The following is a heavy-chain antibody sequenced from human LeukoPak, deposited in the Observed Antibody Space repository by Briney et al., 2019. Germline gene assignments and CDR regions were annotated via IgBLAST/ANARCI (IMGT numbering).Heavy chain of an antibody. J-gene: IGHJ6*02. CDR1: GFAFSNFW. CDR2: IKHDGSEK. CDR3: AVAYGLDV. V-gene: IGHV3-7*01. Sequence: GGSLRLSCAASGFAFSNFWMSWVRQAPGKGLEWVANIKHDGSEKYYVGSVKGRFTISRDNAKKSLYLQMNSLRAEDTAVYYCAVAYGLDVWGQGTTVTVSS.